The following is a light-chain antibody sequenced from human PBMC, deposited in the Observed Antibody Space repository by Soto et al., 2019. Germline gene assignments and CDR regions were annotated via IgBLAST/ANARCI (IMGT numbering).Light chain of an antibody. CDR2: EGS. CDR1: SSDVGSSNL. CDR3: CSYAGSSTWV. J-gene: IGLJ3*02. Sequence: QAVVTQPASVSGSPGQSITISCTGTSSDVGSSNLVSWYQQHPGKAPKLMIYEGSKRPSGVSDRFSGSKTGNTASLTISGLQAEDEGDYYCCSYAGSSTWVFGGGTQLTVL. V-gene: IGLV2-23*01.